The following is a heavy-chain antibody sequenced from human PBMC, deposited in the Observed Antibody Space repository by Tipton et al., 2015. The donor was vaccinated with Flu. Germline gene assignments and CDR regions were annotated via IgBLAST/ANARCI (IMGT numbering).Heavy chain of an antibody. Sequence: SLRLSCIASGFTFSNAWMNWVRQTPGKGLEWVGRIKSKAYGGTTDYAAPVKGRFTISRDDSKNTLFLQMNSLKTEDTAVYYCISPYCSSTSCPLVYGMDVWGQGTTVTVSS. V-gene: IGHV3-15*01. CDR3: ISPYCSSTSCPLVYGMDV. J-gene: IGHJ6*02. D-gene: IGHD2-2*01. CDR2: IKSKAYGGTT. CDR1: GFTFSNAW.